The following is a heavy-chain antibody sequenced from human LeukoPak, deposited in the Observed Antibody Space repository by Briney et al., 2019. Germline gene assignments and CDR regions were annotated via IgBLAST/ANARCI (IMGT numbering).Heavy chain of an antibody. Sequence: PSETLSLTCTVSGGSISSSSYYWGWIRQPPGKGLEWIGSIYYSGSTYYNPSLKSRVTISVDTSKNQFSLKLSSVTAADTAVYYCASGRSGYRGAWRGAFDIWGQGTMVTVSS. CDR1: GGSISSSSYY. V-gene: IGHV4-39*01. CDR2: IYYSGST. D-gene: IGHD3-3*01. CDR3: ASGRSGYRGAWRGAFDI. J-gene: IGHJ3*02.